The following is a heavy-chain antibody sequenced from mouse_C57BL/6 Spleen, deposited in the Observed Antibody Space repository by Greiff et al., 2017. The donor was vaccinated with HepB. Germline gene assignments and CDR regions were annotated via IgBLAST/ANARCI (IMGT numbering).Heavy chain of an antibody. D-gene: IGHD1-1*01. CDR1: GYTFTSYW. V-gene: IGHV1-50*01. Sequence: QVQLQQSGAELVKPGASVKLSCKASGYTFTSYWMQWVKQRPGQGLEWIGEIDPSDSYTNYNQKFKGKATLTVDTSSSTAYMQLSSLTSEDSAVYYCATYYYGSSYGAMDYWGQGTSVTVSS. J-gene: IGHJ4*01. CDR2: IDPSDSYT. CDR3: ATYYYGSSYGAMDY.